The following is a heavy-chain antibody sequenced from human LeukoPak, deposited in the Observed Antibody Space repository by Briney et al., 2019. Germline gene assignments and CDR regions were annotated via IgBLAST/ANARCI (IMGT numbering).Heavy chain of an antibody. CDR2: FYYGST. J-gene: IGHJ6*02. CDR3: ARDQTGMSPDYCYGLDV. V-gene: IGHV4-59*01. Sequence: SETLSLTCTVSGASINDYYWSWIRQPPGKGLEWIGYFYYGSTDYNPSLKSRVTISVDTSKKQISLKLTSVTAADTAVYYCARDQTGMSPDYCYGLDVWGQGTTVTVSS. CDR1: GASINDYY.